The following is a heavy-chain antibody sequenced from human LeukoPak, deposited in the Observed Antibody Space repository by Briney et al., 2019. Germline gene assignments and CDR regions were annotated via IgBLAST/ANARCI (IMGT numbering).Heavy chain of an antibody. CDR1: GGTFSSYA. V-gene: IGHV1-69*04. Sequence: SVKVSCKASGGTFSSYAISWVRQAPGQGLEWMGRIIPILGIANYAQKFQGRVTMTRDTSISTAYMELSRLRSDDTAVYYCASESFLPFHFDYWGQGTLVTVSS. CDR2: IIPILGIA. CDR3: ASESFLPFHFDY. D-gene: IGHD3-3*02. J-gene: IGHJ4*02.